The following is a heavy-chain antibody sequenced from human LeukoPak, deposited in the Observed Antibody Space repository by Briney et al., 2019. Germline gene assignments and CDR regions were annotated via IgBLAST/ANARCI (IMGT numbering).Heavy chain of an antibody. J-gene: IGHJ6*03. V-gene: IGHV3-21*03. D-gene: IGHD6-13*01. Sequence: GGSLRLSCAASGFTFSSYTMNWIRQAPGKGLEWVSSISDSSSIYYTDSVQSRFTISRDNAKNSLYLQMNSLKTEDTAVYYCTREYSSSWYYYYYYMDVWGKGTTVTISS. CDR1: GFTFSSYT. CDR3: TREYSSSWYYYYYYMDV. CDR2: ISDSSSI.